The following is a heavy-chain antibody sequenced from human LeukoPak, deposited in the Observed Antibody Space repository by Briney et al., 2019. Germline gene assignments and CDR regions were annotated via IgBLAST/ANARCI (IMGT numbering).Heavy chain of an antibody. CDR2: ISASGGST. CDR3: ARVGGSSSP. J-gene: IGHJ5*02. CDR1: GFTFTDYA. Sequence: GGSLRLSCAASGFTFTDYAMSWVRQAPGKGLEWVSAISASGGSTYYADSVKGRFTISRDDSKATVYLHMNGLRAEDTAVYYCARVGGSSSPWGQGTLVTVSS. V-gene: IGHV3-23*01. D-gene: IGHD2-15*01.